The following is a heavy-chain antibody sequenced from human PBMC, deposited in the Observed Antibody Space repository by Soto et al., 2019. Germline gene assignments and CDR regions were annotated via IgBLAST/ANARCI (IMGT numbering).Heavy chain of an antibody. D-gene: IGHD2-8*02. V-gene: IGHV4-34*01. CDR3: ARDKITGLFDY. CDR1: GWTFSAYY. J-gene: IGHJ4*02. Sequence: SETLSLTFTVYGWTFSAYYWNRLRRLPGTGLEWIGEINHSGSTNYNPSLKSRVTISVDTSKNQFSLKLTSVTAADTAVYYCARDKITGLFDYWGQGTLVTVSS. CDR2: INHSGST.